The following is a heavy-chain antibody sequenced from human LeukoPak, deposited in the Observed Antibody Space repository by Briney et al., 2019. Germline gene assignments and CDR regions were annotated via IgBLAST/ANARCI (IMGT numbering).Heavy chain of an antibody. D-gene: IGHD5-12*01. Sequence: PSETLSLTCSVSDGSVSSGSYYLNWIRQPPGKGLEWIGQIYDSGNTNYNPSLKSRVTMSVDTSKNQVSLKLSSVTAADTAVYNCARGRGWLPPGWGQGTLVTVSS. J-gene: IGHJ4*02. V-gene: IGHV4-61*01. CDR2: IYDSGNT. CDR1: DGSVSSGSYY. CDR3: ARGRGWLPPG.